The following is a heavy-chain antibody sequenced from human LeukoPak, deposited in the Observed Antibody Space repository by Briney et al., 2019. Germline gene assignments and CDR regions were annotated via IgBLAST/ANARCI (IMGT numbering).Heavy chain of an antibody. D-gene: IGHD1-14*01. Sequence: GSLRLSCAASGFTFSDYYMSWIRQAPGKGLEWVSYISSSSSYTNYADSVKGRFTISRDNAKNSLYLQMNSLRAEDTAVHYCARGRKDWYVDLWGRGTLVTVSS. CDR2: ISSSSSYT. CDR1: GFTFSDYY. J-gene: IGHJ2*01. CDR3: ARGRKDWYVDL. V-gene: IGHV3-11*06.